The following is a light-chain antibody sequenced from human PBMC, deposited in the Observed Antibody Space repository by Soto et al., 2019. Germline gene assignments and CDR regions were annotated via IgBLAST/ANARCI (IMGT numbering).Light chain of an antibody. CDR2: GAS. J-gene: IGKJ1*01. CDR1: QSVNSD. V-gene: IGKV3-15*01. Sequence: EIVMTQSPATLSVSPGERVTLSCRASQSVNSDLAWYQQKPGQAPRLLIYGASTRATGIPARFRGSGSGTDFTLTISSLQSEDFAVYYCQQYNQWPPWTFGQGTKVEIK. CDR3: QQYNQWPPWT.